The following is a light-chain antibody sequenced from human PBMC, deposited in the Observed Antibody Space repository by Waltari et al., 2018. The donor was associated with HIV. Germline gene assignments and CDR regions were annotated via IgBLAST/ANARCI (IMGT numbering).Light chain of an antibody. V-gene: IGKV4-1*01. CDR3: QQYYSTPYT. J-gene: IGKJ2*01. CDR1: QSVLYNSINKTY. Sequence: DIVMTQSPDSLAVSLGERATINCKSSQSVLYNSINKTYLTWYQQKPGRPPKVLIYWASTRESGVPDRFSGSGSGTDFTLTISSLQAEDVAVYYCQQYYSTPYTFGQGTKLEIK. CDR2: WAS.